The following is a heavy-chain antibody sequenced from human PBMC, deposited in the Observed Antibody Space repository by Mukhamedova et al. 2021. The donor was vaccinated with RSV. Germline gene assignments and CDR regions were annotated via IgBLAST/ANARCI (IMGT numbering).Heavy chain of an antibody. CDR2: INSDGSST. D-gene: IGHD2-2*01. CDR3: ASRCSSTRCYADFDY. J-gene: IGHJ4*02. V-gene: IGHV3-74*01. Sequence: GKGLVWVSRINSDGSSTSYADSVTGRFTISRDNAKNTLYLQMNSLRAEDTAVYYCASRCSSTRCYADFDYWGQGTLVTVSS.